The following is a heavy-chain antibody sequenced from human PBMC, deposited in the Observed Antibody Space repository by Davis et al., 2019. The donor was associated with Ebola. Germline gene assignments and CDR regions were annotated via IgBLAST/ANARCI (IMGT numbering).Heavy chain of an antibody. CDR3: ARVTSMDV. V-gene: IGHV3-21*01. Sequence: PGGSLRLSCAASGFTFSTYSMSWVRQAPGKGLEWVSSISSDSDYIYYADSVKGRFTISRDNSKNTLYLQMNSLRAEDTAVYYCARVTSMDVWGKGTTVTVSS. CDR2: ISSDSDYI. D-gene: IGHD1-1*01. J-gene: IGHJ6*04. CDR1: GFTFSTYS.